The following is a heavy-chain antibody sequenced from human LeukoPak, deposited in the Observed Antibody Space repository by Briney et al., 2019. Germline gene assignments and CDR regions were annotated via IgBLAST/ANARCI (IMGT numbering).Heavy chain of an antibody. CDR2: ISEYNGNT. CDR1: GYTFTFYG. Sequence: GASVKVSCKASGYTFTFYGISWVRQAPGQGLEWMGWISEYNGNTNYTQNLQGRVTMTTDTSTSTAYMELRGLRSDDTAVYYCAREVDSSNWYFDYWGQGTLVTVSS. V-gene: IGHV1-18*01. CDR3: AREVDSSNWYFDY. J-gene: IGHJ4*02. D-gene: IGHD6-13*01.